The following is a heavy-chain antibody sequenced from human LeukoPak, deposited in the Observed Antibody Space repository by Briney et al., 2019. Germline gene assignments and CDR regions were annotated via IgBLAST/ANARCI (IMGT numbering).Heavy chain of an antibody. Sequence: ASVKVSCKASGYTFSKYGITWVRQAPGQGLEWVGWISAYNGNTNYAQKFQGRVTMTTDTSTSTAYMELSSLRSEDTAVYYCARARFGELLDAFDIWGQGTMVTVSS. J-gene: IGHJ3*02. CDR3: ARARFGELLDAFDI. CDR1: GYTFSKYG. D-gene: IGHD3-10*01. CDR2: ISAYNGNT. V-gene: IGHV1-18*01.